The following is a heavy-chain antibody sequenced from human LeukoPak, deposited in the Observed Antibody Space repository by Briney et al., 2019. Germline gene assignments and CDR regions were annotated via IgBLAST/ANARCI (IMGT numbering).Heavy chain of an antibody. CDR1: GGSVSSGSYY. J-gene: IGHJ4*02. Sequence: SGTLSLTCTVSGGSVSSGSYYWSWIRQPPGKGLEWIGYIYYSGSTNYNPSLKSRVTISVDTSKNQFSLKLSSVTAADTAVYYCARVEGARTMTDWGQGTLVTVSS. CDR2: IYYSGST. CDR3: ARVEGARTMTD. V-gene: IGHV4-61*01. D-gene: IGHD3-22*01.